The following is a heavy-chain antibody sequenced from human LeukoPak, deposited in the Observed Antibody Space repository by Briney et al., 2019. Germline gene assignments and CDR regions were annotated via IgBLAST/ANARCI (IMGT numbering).Heavy chain of an antibody. J-gene: IGHJ4*02. Sequence: GGSLRLSCAASGFTFSNYAMSWVRQAPGKGLEWVSAISGGGGGTYADSVKGRFTISRDNPKNTLYLQMNSLRADDTAVYYCAKDPLTYGGHAFDYWGQGTLVTVSS. V-gene: IGHV3-23*01. CDR1: GFTFSNYA. D-gene: IGHD4-23*01. CDR3: AKDPLTYGGHAFDY. CDR2: ISGGGGGT.